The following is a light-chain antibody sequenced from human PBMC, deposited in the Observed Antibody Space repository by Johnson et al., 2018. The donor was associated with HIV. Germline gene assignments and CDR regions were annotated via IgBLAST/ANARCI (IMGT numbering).Light chain of an antibody. CDR2: ENN. V-gene: IGLV1-51*02. CDR1: SSNIGNNY. CDR3: GTWDSSLSAGV. J-gene: IGLJ1*01. Sequence: QSVLTQPPSVSAAPGQKVTISCSGSSSNIGNNYVSWYQQLPGTAPKLLIYENNKRPSGIPDRFSGSKSGTSATLGITGLQTGDEADYYCGTWDSSLSAGVLGTGTKVTVI.